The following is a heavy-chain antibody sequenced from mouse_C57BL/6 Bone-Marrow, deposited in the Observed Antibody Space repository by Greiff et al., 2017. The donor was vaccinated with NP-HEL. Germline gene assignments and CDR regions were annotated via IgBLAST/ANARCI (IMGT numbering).Heavy chain of an antibody. CDR1: GFSLTSYG. J-gene: IGHJ1*03. V-gene: IGHV2-2*01. CDR2: IWSGGST. D-gene: IGHD1-1*01. Sequence: VQLQQSGPGLVQPSQSLSITCTVSGFSLTSYGVHWVRQSPGKGLEWLGVIWSGGSTDYNAAFISRLSISKDNSKSQVFFKMNSLQADDTAIYYCAREAPTTVVATRYFDVWGTGTTVTVSS. CDR3: AREAPTTVVATRYFDV.